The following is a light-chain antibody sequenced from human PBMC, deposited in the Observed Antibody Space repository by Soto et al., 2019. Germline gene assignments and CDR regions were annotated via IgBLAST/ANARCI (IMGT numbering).Light chain of an antibody. J-gene: IGLJ2*01. CDR1: TGAVTSGNY. V-gene: IGLV7-43*01. Sequence: QTVVTQEPSLTVSPGGTVTLTCASNTGAVTSGNYPSWFQQKPGQPPRTLIYTTNSRHSWTPARFSGSLLGGKATLTLSGVQPEDEADYYCLLYYGGANLVFGGGTKLTVL. CDR3: LLYYGGANLV. CDR2: TTN.